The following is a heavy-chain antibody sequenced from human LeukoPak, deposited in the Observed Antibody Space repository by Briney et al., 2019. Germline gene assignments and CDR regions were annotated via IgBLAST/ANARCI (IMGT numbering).Heavy chain of an antibody. V-gene: IGHV3-21*01. Sequence: GGSLRLSCAASGFTVSSNYMSWVRQAPGKGLEWVSSISSSSSYIYYADSVKGRFTISRDNAKNSLYLQMNSLRAEDTAVYYCARVNQQRSAFDIWGQGTMVTVSS. CDR1: GFTVSSNY. J-gene: IGHJ3*02. D-gene: IGHD2-2*01. CDR2: ISSSSSYI. CDR3: ARVNQQRSAFDI.